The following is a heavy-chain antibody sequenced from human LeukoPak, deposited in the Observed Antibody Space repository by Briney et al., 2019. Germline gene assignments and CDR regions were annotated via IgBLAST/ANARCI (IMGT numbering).Heavy chain of an antibody. V-gene: IGHV1-8*01. D-gene: IGHD2-2*01. Sequence: AAVKVSCKASGYTFAIYDINWVRPATGQGGGWVGWMNPKRGDTSYAQKFPGRVTMTRHTSIATAYMDLTSLRSEDTAMYYSARGLHCTNTRCRQGEWFDPWGQGALVTVSS. CDR2: MNPKRGDT. J-gene: IGHJ5*02. CDR3: ARGLHCTNTRCRQGEWFDP. CDR1: GYTFAIYD.